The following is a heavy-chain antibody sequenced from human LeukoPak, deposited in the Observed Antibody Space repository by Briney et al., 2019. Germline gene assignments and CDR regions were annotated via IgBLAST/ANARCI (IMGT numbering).Heavy chain of an antibody. CDR2: IKKDGSEK. V-gene: IGHV3-7*01. D-gene: IGHD3-9*01. CDR1: GFTFNRYW. Sequence: GGSLRLSCAASGFTFNRYWMSWVRQAPGKGLEWVANIKKDGSEKYYVDSVKGRLTISRDNAKNSLSLQMNTLRAEDTAVYYCAKGPKRYNILTGYFVIETAFDIWGQGTIVTVSS. J-gene: IGHJ3*02. CDR3: AKGPKRYNILTGYFVIETAFDI.